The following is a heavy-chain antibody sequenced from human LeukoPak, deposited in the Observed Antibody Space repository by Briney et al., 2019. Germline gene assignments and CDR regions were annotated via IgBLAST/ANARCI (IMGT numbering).Heavy chain of an antibody. Sequence: GGSLRLSCAASGFTFGDYAMHWVRQAPGKGLEWVSGISWNSGSIGYADSVKGRFTISRDNAKNSLYLKMNSLRAEDTALYYCAKVACSSTSCYRLGDAFDIWGQGTMVTVSS. J-gene: IGHJ3*02. V-gene: IGHV3-9*01. CDR2: ISWNSGSI. D-gene: IGHD2-2*02. CDR3: AKVACSSTSCYRLGDAFDI. CDR1: GFTFGDYA.